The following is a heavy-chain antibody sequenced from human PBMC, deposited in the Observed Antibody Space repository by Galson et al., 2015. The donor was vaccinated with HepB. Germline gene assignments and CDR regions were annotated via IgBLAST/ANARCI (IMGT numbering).Heavy chain of an antibody. CDR1: GGSINTSDYY. J-gene: IGHJ4*02. V-gene: IGHV4-39*07. CDR3: ATLPAATLFGVVNYY. CDR2: IYWRGST. Sequence: SETLSLTCTVSGGSINTSDYYWGWIRQPPGKGLEWIGSIYWRGSTYYNPSLKSRVSISIVPSKNRFSLWLSSVTAADTAVYYCATLPAATLFGVVNYYWGQGTLVTVSS. D-gene: IGHD3-3*01.